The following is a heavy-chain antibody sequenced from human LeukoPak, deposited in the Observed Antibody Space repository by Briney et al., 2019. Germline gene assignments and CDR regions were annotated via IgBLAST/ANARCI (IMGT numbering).Heavy chain of an antibody. CDR1: GGSISSSSYY. Sequence: PSETLSLTCTVSGGSISSSSYYWGWIRQPPGKGLEWIGSIYYSGSTYYNPSLKSRVTISVDTSKNQFSLKLSSVTAADTAVYYCARGRLVGALNWFDPWGQGTLVTVSS. J-gene: IGHJ5*02. CDR2: IYYSGST. V-gene: IGHV4-39*01. CDR3: ARGRLVGALNWFDP. D-gene: IGHD1-26*01.